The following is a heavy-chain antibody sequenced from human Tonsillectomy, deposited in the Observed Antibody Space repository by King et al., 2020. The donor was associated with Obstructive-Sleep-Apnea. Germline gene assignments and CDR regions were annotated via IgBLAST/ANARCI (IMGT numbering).Heavy chain of an antibody. J-gene: IGHJ4*02. V-gene: IGHV4-31*03. Sequence: QLQLQESGPGLVKPSQTLSLTCTVSGGSISSGGYYWSWSRQHPRKGLEWIGDIYYSGITYYNPSLKSRVTISVDTSKNQFSLKLSSVTAADTAVYYCTGDLIYWGQGTLVTVSS. CDR3: TGDLIY. CDR1: GGSISSGGYY. D-gene: IGHD7-27*01. CDR2: IYYSGIT.